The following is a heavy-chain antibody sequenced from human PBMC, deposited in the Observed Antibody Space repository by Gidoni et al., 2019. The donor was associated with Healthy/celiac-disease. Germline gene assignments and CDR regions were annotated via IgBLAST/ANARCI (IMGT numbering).Heavy chain of an antibody. CDR2: IKSKTDGGTT. CDR1: GFTFSNAW. V-gene: IGHV3-15*01. CDR3: TTGAVAGDYYYYGMDV. Sequence: EVQLVESGGGLVKPGGSLRLSCAASGFTFSNAWLSWVRQAPGKGLEWVGRIKSKTDGGTTDYAAPVKGRFTISRDDSKNTLYLQMNSLKTEDTAVYYCTTGAVAGDYYYYGMDVWGQGTTVTVSS. J-gene: IGHJ6*02. D-gene: IGHD6-19*01.